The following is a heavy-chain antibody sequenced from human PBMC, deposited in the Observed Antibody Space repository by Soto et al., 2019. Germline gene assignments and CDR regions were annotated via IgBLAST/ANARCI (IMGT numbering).Heavy chain of an antibody. CDR1: GGSFSGYD. V-gene: IGHV4-34*01. D-gene: IGHD7-27*01. CDR2: INHSGST. J-gene: IGHJ4*02. Sequence: QVQLQQWGAGLLKPSETLSLTCAVYGGSFSGYDWNWIRQPPGKGLEWIGEINHSGSTNYNPSLKSRVTISVHTSKNQFSLRMSFVTAADTAEYYCAIGWGRIFDYWGQGTLVNVSS. CDR3: AIGWGRIFDY.